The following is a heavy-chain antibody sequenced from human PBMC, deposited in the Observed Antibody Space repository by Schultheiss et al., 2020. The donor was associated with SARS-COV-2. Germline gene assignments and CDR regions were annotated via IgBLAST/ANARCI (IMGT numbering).Heavy chain of an antibody. Sequence: SETLSLTCTVSGGSISSYYWGWIRQPPGKGLEWIGSIYYSGSTYYNPSLKSRVTISVDTSKNQFSLKLSSVTAADTAVYYCARGAGDGLYYFDYWGQGTLVTVSS. J-gene: IGHJ4*02. CDR1: GGSISSYY. CDR3: ARGAGDGLYYFDY. V-gene: IGHV4-39*07. D-gene: IGHD7-27*01. CDR2: IYYSGST.